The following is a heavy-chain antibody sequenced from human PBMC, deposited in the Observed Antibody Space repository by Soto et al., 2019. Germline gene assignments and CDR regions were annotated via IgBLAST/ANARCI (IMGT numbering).Heavy chain of an antibody. D-gene: IGHD6-6*01. CDR3: ARHYSTSSPDY. J-gene: IGHJ4*02. CDR1: GYSFTSYW. V-gene: IGHV5-51*01. CDR2: VFPGDSDT. Sequence: GESLKISCRGSGYSFTSYWIGWVRQMPGQGLEWMGIVFPGDSDTKYSPSFQGQVTISADKSINTAYLQWSGLRAADTAMYYCARHYSTSSPDYWGQGTLVTVSS.